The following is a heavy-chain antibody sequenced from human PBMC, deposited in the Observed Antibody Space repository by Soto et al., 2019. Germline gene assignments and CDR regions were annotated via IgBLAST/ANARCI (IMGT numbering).Heavy chain of an antibody. J-gene: IGHJ6*02. D-gene: IGHD2-2*02. CDR2: ISGSGGST. CDR1: GFTFSSYA. V-gene: IGHV3-23*01. Sequence: GGSLRLSCAASGFTFSSYAMSWVRQAPGKGLEWVSAISGSGGSTYYADSVKGRFTISRDNSKNTLYLQMNSLRAEDTAVYYCAKFIVVVPAAIQEFSYYYYGMDVWGQGTTVTVSS. CDR3: AKFIVVVPAAIQEFSYYYYGMDV.